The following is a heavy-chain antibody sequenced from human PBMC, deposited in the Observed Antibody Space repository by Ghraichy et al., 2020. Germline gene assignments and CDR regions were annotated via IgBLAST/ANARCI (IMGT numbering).Heavy chain of an antibody. Sequence: GGSLRLSCAASGFTFSDYYMSWIRQAPGKGLEWVSYISSSGSTIYYADSVKGRFTISRDNAKNSLYLQMNSLRAEDTAVYYCARSTYYYGSGSRSRPATPVHWGQGTLVTVSS. J-gene: IGHJ4*02. D-gene: IGHD3-10*01. V-gene: IGHV3-11*01. CDR3: ARSTYYYGSGSRSRPATPVH. CDR1: GFTFSDYY. CDR2: ISSSGSTI.